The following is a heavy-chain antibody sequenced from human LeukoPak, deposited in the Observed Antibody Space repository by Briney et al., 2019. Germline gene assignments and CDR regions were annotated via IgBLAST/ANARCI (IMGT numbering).Heavy chain of an antibody. J-gene: IGHJ4*02. CDR1: GFTFDDYA. D-gene: IGHD6-13*01. CDR3: ANSPGIAAPFDY. Sequence: GGSLRLSCAASGFTFDDYAMHWVRQAPGKGLEWVSLISGDGGSTYYADSVKGRFTISRDNSKNSLYLQMNSLRTADTALYYCANSPGIAAPFDYWGQGTLVTVSS. CDR2: ISGDGGST. V-gene: IGHV3-43*02.